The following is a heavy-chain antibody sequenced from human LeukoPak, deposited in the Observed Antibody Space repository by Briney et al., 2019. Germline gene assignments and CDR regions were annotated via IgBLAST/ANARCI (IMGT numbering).Heavy chain of an antibody. CDR3: AVTRTRGDY. Sequence: PGGSLRLSCTASGFTFSNYWMTWVRQAPGKGLEWVANINQDGNDKYYVDSVKGRFTISRDNTKSSLFLQMNSLRAEDTAVYYCAVTRTRGDYWGQGTLVTVSS. V-gene: IGHV3-7*03. CDR1: GFTFSNYW. J-gene: IGHJ4*02. D-gene: IGHD3-10*01. CDR2: INQDGNDK.